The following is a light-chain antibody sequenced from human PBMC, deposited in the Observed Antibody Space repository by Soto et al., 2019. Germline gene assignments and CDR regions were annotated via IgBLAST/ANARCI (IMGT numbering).Light chain of an antibody. Sequence: DIQMTPSPFSLSASVGDRVTITCQASQDISNYLNWYQQKPGKAPKLLIYDASNLETGVPSRFSGSGSGTDFTFTISSLQPEDIATYYCQQYDNRPLTFGQGTKVDI. V-gene: IGKV1-33*01. CDR2: DAS. J-gene: IGKJ1*01. CDR1: QDISNY. CDR3: QQYDNRPLT.